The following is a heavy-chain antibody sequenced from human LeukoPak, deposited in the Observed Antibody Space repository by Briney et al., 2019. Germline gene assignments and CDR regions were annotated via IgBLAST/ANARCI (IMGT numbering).Heavy chain of an antibody. Sequence: ASVKVSCKASGYTFTSYGISWVRQAPGQGLEWMGWISAYNGNTNYAQKLQGRVTMTTDTSTSTAYMELRSLRSDDTAVYYCARDQSPSFGAFEPSITDYWGQGTLVTVSS. V-gene: IGHV1-18*01. D-gene: IGHD1-14*01. CDR3: ARDQSPSFGAFEPSITDY. CDR1: GYTFTSYG. CDR2: ISAYNGNT. J-gene: IGHJ4*02.